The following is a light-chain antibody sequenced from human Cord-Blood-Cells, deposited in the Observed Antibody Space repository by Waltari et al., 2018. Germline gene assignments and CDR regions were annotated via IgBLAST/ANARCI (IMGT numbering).Light chain of an antibody. Sequence: ELVLNHPQATMSLPPGERPTLSGRASQSVSSYLAWYQQKPGQAPSLLIYDASNRATGIPARFSGSGSGTDFTLTISSLEPEDFAVYYCQQPSNWLTFGGGTKVEIK. V-gene: IGKV3-11*01. CDR2: DAS. J-gene: IGKJ4*01. CDR1: QSVSSY. CDR3: QQPSNWLT.